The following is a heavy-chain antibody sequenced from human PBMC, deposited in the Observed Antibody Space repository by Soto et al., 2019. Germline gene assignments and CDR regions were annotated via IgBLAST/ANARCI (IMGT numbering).Heavy chain of an antibody. CDR3: ARHSIAAHPRGLAAFDI. CDR2: IDPSDSYT. CDR1: GYSFTSYW. D-gene: IGHD6-6*01. J-gene: IGHJ3*02. V-gene: IGHV5-10-1*03. Sequence: EVRLVQSGAEVKKPGESLRISCKGSGYSFTSYWISWVRQMPGKGLEWMGRIDPSDSYTNYSPSFQGHVTISADKSISTAYLQWSSLKASDTAMYYCARHSIAAHPRGLAAFDIWGQGTMVTVSS.